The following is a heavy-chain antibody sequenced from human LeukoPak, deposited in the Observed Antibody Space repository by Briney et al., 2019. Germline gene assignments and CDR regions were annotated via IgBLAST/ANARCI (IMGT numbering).Heavy chain of an antibody. Sequence: GASVKVSCKASGATFTSYAISWGRQAPGQGLEWMGRIIPILGIANYAQKFQGRVTITADKSTSTAYMELSSLRSEDTAVYYCARADGSYHFDYWGQGTLVTVSS. CDR2: IIPILGIA. J-gene: IGHJ4*02. V-gene: IGHV1-69*04. CDR1: GATFTSYA. CDR3: ARADGSYHFDY. D-gene: IGHD1-26*01.